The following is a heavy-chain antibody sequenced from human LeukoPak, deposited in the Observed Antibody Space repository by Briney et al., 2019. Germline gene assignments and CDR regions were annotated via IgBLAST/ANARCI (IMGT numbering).Heavy chain of an antibody. V-gene: IGHV4-38-2*02. CDR3: ARYDSSGYYKKGFDY. J-gene: IGHJ4*02. Sequence: SQTLSLTGTVSGYARSSGFHWAWIRQTPGKGLEWIGSIYHSGNTYYNPSLKSRVTISVDTSKNQFSLRLSSVTAADTAVYYCARYDSSGYYKKGFDYWGQGTLVTVSS. CDR2: IYHSGNT. CDR1: GYARSSGFH. D-gene: IGHD3-22*01.